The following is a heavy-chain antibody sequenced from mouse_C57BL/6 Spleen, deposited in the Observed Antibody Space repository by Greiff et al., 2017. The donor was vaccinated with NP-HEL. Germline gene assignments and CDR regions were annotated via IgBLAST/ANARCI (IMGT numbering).Heavy chain of an antibody. CDR1: GFNIKDDY. D-gene: IGHD2-5*01. Sequence: EVQVVESGAELVRPGASVKLSCTASGFNIKDDYMHWVKQRPEQGLEWIGWIDPENGDTEYASKFQGKATITADTSSNTAYLQLSSLTSEDTAVYYCTYSNYFDYWGQGTTLTVSS. CDR2: IDPENGDT. J-gene: IGHJ2*01. V-gene: IGHV14-4*01. CDR3: TYSNYFDY.